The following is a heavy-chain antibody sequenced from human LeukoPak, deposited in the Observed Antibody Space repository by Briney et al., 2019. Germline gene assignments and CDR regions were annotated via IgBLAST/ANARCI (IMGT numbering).Heavy chain of an antibody. V-gene: IGHV4-34*01. Sequence: SETLSLTCAVYGGSFTGYYWSWIRQPPGKGLEWIGEGDHTGGTKYNPSLKSRVTISADSSKNQFSLKLSSVTAADTAVYYCARERSDYYGSPDYWGQGTLVTVSS. D-gene: IGHD3-10*01. CDR2: GDHTGGT. CDR1: GGSFTGYY. CDR3: ARERSDYYGSPDY. J-gene: IGHJ4*02.